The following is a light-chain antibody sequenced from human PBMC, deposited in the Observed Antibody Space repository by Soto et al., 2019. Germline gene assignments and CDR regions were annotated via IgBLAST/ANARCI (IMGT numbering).Light chain of an antibody. J-gene: IGKJ3*01. CDR3: QHCDYLPI. Sequence: DLQMTQSPSSLSASVGDRVTITCQASQDITSYLNWYQHKPGKAPKLLIYDASILEAGVPSRFSGSASGTDFTFTISSLQPEDVATYYCQHCDYLPIFGPGTTVDFK. CDR1: QDITSY. CDR2: DAS. V-gene: IGKV1-33*01.